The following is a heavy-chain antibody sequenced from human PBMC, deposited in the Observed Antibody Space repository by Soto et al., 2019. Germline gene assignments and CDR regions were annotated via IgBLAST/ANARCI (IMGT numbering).Heavy chain of an antibody. Sequence: QVQLVESGGGLVKPGGSLRLSCAASGFTFSDYYMSWIRQAPGKGLEWVSYISSSSSYTNYADSVKGRFTISRDNAKNSLYLQMNSLRAEDPAVYYCASPVLWFGDDGWGQGTVVTVSS. V-gene: IGHV3-11*05. CDR2: ISSSSSYT. CDR3: ASPVLWFGDDG. J-gene: IGHJ4*02. CDR1: GFTFSDYY. D-gene: IGHD3-10*01.